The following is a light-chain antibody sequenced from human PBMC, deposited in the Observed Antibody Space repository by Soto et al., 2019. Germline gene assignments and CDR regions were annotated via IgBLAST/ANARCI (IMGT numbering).Light chain of an antibody. J-gene: IGLJ3*02. Sequence: NFMLTQPHSVSESPGKTVTISCTRSSGSIASNYVQWYQQSPGSAPTTVIYEDNQRPSGVPDRFSGSIDSSSNSASLTISGLKTEDEADYYCQSYDSSTGVFGGGTKLTVL. V-gene: IGLV6-57*03. CDR2: EDN. CDR1: SGSIASNY. CDR3: QSYDSSTGV.